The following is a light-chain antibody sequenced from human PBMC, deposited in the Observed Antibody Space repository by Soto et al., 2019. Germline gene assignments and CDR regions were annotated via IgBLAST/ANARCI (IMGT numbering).Light chain of an antibody. J-gene: IGKJ1*01. CDR3: QQRINWPRT. CDR1: QSVSSY. CDR2: DAS. V-gene: IGKV3-11*01. Sequence: IVLTQSPATLSLTPGERATLSCRASQSVSSYLAWYQLKPGQAPRLLIYDASNRATGIPARFSGSGSGTDFTLTISSLEPEDFAVYYCQQRINWPRTFGQGTKVDVK.